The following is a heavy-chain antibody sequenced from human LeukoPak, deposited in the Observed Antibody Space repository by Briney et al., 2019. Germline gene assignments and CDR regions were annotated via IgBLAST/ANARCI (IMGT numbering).Heavy chain of an antibody. CDR2: IYTGGST. CDR3: ARERVAGIGRNRANWFDP. D-gene: IGHD6-19*01. CDR1: GGSISSYY. Sequence: SETLSLTCTVSGGSISSYYWSWIRQPAGKGLEWIGRIYTGGSTNYNPSLKSRVTMSVDTSKNQFSLKLSSVTAADTAVYYCARERVAGIGRNRANWFDPWGQGTLVTVSS. J-gene: IGHJ5*02. V-gene: IGHV4-4*07.